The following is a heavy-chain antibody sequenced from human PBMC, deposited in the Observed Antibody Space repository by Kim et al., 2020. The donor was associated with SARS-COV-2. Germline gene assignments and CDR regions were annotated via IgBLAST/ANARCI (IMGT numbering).Heavy chain of an antibody. CDR2: ISGSGGST. J-gene: IGHJ3*02. CDR3: AKLPSIADMIVVVITDDAFDI. D-gene: IGHD3-22*01. CDR1: GFTFSSYA. V-gene: IGHV3-23*01. Sequence: GGSLRLSCAASGFTFSSYAMSWVRQAPGKGLEWVSAISGSGGSTYYADSVKGRFTISRDNSKNTLYLQMNSLRAEDTAVYYCAKLPSIADMIVVVITDDAFDIWGQGTMVTVSS.